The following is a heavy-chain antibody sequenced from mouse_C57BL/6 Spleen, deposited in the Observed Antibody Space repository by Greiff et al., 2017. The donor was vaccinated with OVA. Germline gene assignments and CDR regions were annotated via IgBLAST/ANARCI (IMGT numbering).Heavy chain of an antibody. D-gene: IGHD2-4*01. V-gene: IGHV5-17*01. CDR1: GFTFSDYG. CDR2: ISSGSSTI. J-gene: IGHJ3*01. Sequence: EVKVVESGGGLVKPGGSLKLSCAASGFTFSDYGMHWVRQAPEKGLEWVAYISSGSSTIYYADTVKGRFTISRDNAKNTLFLQMTSLRSEDTAMYYCARAGDYDEGSYWGQGTLVTVSA. CDR3: ARAGDYDEGSY.